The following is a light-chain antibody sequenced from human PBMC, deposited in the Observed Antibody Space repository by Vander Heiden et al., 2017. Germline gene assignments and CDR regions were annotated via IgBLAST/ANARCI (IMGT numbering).Light chain of an antibody. CDR2: GTS. V-gene: IGKV3-20*01. J-gene: IGKJ2*01. CDR1: QSFSSTL. Sequence: VVTQAPDPLSLVPGEKATLSCRTSQSFSSTLLAWYQQKPGQAPRVLIYGTSRRATGIPDRFSASGSGADFTLTINRLEPEDSAVYYCQHYGTSPFVTFGQGTKLEIK. CDR3: QHYGTSPFVT.